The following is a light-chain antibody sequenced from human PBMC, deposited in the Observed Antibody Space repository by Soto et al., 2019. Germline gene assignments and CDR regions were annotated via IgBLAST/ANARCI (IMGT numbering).Light chain of an antibody. J-gene: IGKJ1*01. V-gene: IGKV1-9*01. CDR3: QQLSSYPVT. Sequence: IQLTQSPSSLSASVGDRVTITCRASQDIGIYLAWYQQKPGKAPNLLIYAASSLQRGVPSRFSGSGSGTDFTLTIRSLQPEDFATYQCQQLSSYPVTFGQGTKVDIK. CDR1: QDIGIY. CDR2: AAS.